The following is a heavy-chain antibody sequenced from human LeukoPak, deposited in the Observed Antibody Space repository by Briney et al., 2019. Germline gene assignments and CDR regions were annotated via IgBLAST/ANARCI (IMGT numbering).Heavy chain of an antibody. CDR1: GGXITSSLSY. CDR3: ARSIATYGPTHNWFGP. Sequence: PSETLSLTCIVSGGXITSSLSYWGWIRQPPGKGLEWIGSIYYSGSTYYSPSLKSRVTISVDTSKNQFSLKLSSVAAADTAVYYCARSIATYGPTHNWFGPWGQGILVTVSS. CDR2: IYYSGST. V-gene: IGHV4-39*01. D-gene: IGHD6-6*01. J-gene: IGHJ5*02.